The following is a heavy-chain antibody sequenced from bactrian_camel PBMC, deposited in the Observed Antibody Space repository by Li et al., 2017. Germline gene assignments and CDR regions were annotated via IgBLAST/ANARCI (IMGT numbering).Heavy chain of an antibody. D-gene: IGHD6*01. CDR3: AADFFPCTVVLGPRRRNY. CDR2: IARDGST. J-gene: IGHJ4*01. V-gene: IGHV3S55*01. Sequence: HVQLVESGGGSVQAGGSLRLSCVASGDTIGRYCMGWFRHAPGKERADVAVIARDGSTSYVNSVKGRFTISKDNAKNTLYLQMDNLKPEDTAMYYCAADFFPCTVVLGPRRRNYWGQGTQVTVS. CDR1: GDTIGRYC.